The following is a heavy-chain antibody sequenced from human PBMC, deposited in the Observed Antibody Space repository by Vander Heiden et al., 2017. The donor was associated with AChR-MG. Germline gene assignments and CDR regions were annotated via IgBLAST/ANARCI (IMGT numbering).Heavy chain of an antibody. CDR2: ISGSGSST. CDR3: AKGFCSGDGCYLTGTFDI. D-gene: IGHD2-15*01. Sequence: EVQLLQSGGGLVHPGGSLRLSCAASRFTFSPYAMSWVRQAPGKGLEWVSAISGSGSSTYYADSVKDRFTISRDNSKNTLYLQMNSLRGEDTAVYYCAKGFCSGDGCYLTGTFDIWGQGTMVTVSS. J-gene: IGHJ3*02. CDR1: RFTFSPYA. V-gene: IGHV3-23*01.